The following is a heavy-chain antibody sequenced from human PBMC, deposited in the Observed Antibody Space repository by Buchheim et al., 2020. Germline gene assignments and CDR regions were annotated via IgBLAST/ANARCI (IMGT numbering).Heavy chain of an antibody. J-gene: IGHJ4*02. V-gene: IGHV3-7*03. CDR3: SKYEGYDYGPFDS. CDR2: IKRDGSEK. CDR1: GFTFSSYW. D-gene: IGHD5-18*01. Sequence: EVQLVDSGGGLVQPGGSLRLSCAASGFTFSSYWMSWVRQAPGKGPEWVANIKRDGSEKYYVDSVKGRFTISRDNAKNSLYLQMNSLRDEDTSVYYCSKYEGYDYGPFDSWGQGTL.